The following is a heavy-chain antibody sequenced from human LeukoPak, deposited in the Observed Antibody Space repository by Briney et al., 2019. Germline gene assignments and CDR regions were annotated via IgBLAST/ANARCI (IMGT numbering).Heavy chain of an antibody. CDR3: ARDSGRTLRGAFDI. Sequence: PGGSLRLSCAASGLTFSTYAMSWIRQAPGKGLEWVSVIYSGGSTYYADSVKGRFTISRDNSKNTLYLQMNSLRAEDTAVYYCARDSGRTLRGAFDIWGQGTMVTVSS. D-gene: IGHD3-10*01. V-gene: IGHV3-53*01. CDR2: IYSGGST. J-gene: IGHJ3*02. CDR1: GLTFSTYA.